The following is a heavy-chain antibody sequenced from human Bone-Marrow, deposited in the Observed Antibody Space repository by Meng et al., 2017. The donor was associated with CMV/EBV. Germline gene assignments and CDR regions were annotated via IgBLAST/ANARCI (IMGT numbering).Heavy chain of an antibody. J-gene: IGHJ4*02. Sequence: SETLSLTCTVSGGSISSSSYYWGWIRQPPGKGLEWIGSIYYSGSTYYNPSLKSRVTISVDTSKNQFSLKLSSVTAADTAVYYCAKEGVYDFWSWGQGTVVTVSS. D-gene: IGHD3-3*01. CDR1: GGSISSSSYY. CDR3: AKEGVYDFWS. V-gene: IGHV4-39*07. CDR2: IYYSGST.